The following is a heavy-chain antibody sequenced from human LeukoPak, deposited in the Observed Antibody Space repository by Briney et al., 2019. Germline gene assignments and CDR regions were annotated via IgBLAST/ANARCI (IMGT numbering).Heavy chain of an antibody. CDR1: GFTFSSYS. D-gene: IGHD3-3*01. V-gene: IGHV3-21*01. CDR3: ARDSPLGVFIAMFDP. CDR2: ISSSSSYI. Sequence: PGGSLRLSCAASGFTFSSYSMNWVRQAPGKGLEWVSSISSSSSYIYYADSVKGRFTISRDNAKNSLYLQMNSLRAEDTAVYYCARDSPLGVFIAMFDPWGQGTLVTVSS. J-gene: IGHJ5*02.